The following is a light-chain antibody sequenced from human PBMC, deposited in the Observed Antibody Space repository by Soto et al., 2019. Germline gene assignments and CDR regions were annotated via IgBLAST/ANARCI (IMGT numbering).Light chain of an antibody. CDR3: QQYGSSPQT. J-gene: IGKJ1*01. V-gene: IGKV3-20*01. Sequence: EIVLTQSPGTLSLSPGERATLSCRASESVRSSYLAWYQQKPGQAPRLLMYGASSRATGIPDRFSGSGSGTDFTLTISRLEPEDFAVYYCQQYGSSPQTFGQGTKVDIK. CDR1: ESVRSSY. CDR2: GAS.